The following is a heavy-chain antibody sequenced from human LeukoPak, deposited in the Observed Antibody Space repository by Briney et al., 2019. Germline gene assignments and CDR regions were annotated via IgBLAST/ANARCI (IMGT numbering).Heavy chain of an antibody. CDR3: AAQWLVLGAFDI. D-gene: IGHD6-19*01. Sequence: GGSLRLSCAASGSTFSSYAMSWVRQAPGKGLAWVSAISGDGGGTYYADSVKGRFTISRDNSKNTLYLQMNSLRAEDTAVYYCAAQWLVLGAFDIWGQGTMVTVSS. J-gene: IGHJ3*02. CDR2: ISGDGGGT. CDR1: GSTFSSYA. V-gene: IGHV3-23*01.